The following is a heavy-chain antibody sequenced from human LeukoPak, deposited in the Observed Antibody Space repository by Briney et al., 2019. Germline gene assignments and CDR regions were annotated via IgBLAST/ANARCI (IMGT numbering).Heavy chain of an antibody. J-gene: IGHJ6*03. CDR1: GYTFTSYY. Sequence: GASVKVSCKASGYTFTSYYMHWVRQAPGQGLEWMGIINPSGGSTSYAQKFQGRVTMTRDTSTSTVYIELSSLRSEDTAVYYCARAVNELELTGGDYYYYYYMDVWGKGTTVTVSS. CDR2: INPSGGST. D-gene: IGHD1-7*01. V-gene: IGHV1-46*01. CDR3: ARAVNELELTGGDYYYYYYMDV.